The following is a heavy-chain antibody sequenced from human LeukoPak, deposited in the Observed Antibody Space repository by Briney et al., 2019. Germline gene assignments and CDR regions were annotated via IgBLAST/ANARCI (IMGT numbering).Heavy chain of an antibody. J-gene: IGHJ4*02. CDR2: ISGSGAGT. V-gene: IGHV3-23*01. CDR3: AKEQNSKGFSDY. Sequence: GGSLRLSCAASGFTFSTYAMSWVRQAPGKGLEWVSTISGSGAGTYYADSVKGRFTISRDNSKNTLYLQMNSLRAEDTAVYYCAKEQNSKGFSDYWGQGTLVTVSS. D-gene: IGHD4-23*01. CDR1: GFTFSTYA.